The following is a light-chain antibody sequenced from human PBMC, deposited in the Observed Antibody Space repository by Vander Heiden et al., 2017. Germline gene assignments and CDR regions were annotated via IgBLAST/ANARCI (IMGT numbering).Light chain of an antibody. CDR1: SGINVGTYR. CDR3: MIWHSSAWV. Sequence: QAVLPQPSSLPASPGASASLTCTLRSGINVGTYRIYWYQQKPGSPPQYLLRYKSDSDKQQGSGVPSRFSGSKDASANAGILLISGLQSEDEADYYCMIWHSSAWVFGGGTKLTVL. V-gene: IGLV5-45*03. J-gene: IGLJ2*01. CDR2: YKSDSDK.